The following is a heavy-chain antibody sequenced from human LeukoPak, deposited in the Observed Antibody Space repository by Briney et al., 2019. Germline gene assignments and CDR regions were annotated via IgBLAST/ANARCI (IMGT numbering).Heavy chain of an antibody. J-gene: IGHJ4*02. CDR1: GGSISSYY. V-gene: IGHV4-59*08. CDR3: ASGISYGLLFPGY. Sequence: SETLSLTCTVSGGSISSYYWSWIRQPPGKGLEWIGYIYYSGSTNYNPSLKSRVTISVDTSKNQFSLKLSSVTAADTAVYYCASGISYGLLFPGYWGQGTLVTVSS. D-gene: IGHD5-18*01. CDR2: IYYSGST.